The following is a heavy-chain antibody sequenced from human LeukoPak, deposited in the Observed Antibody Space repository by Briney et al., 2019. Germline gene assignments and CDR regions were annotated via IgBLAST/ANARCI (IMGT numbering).Heavy chain of an antibody. V-gene: IGHV3-33*01. CDR3: AREEDRSSSSGLVFHY. CDR2: IWYDGSNK. D-gene: IGHD6-6*01. J-gene: IGHJ4*02. CDR1: GFTFSSYG. Sequence: PGRSLRLSCAASGFTFSSYGMHWVRQAPGKGLEWVAVIWYDGSNKYYADSVKGRFTISRDNSKNTLYLQMNSLRAEDTAAYYCAREEDRSSSSGLVFHYWGQGTLVTVSS.